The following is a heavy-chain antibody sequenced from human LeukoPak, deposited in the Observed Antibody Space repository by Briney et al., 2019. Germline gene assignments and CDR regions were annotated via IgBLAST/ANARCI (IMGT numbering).Heavy chain of an antibody. Sequence: SETLSPTCVVYNGSFSDYFWSWLRQSPGKGLEWIGEIYHSGSTNYNPSLKSRVTLSVDMSKNQFSLNLRSVTAADTAVYYCARERFLGRLTRVLDSWGQGTLVTVSS. CDR2: IYHSGST. V-gene: IGHV4-34*01. J-gene: IGHJ4*02. CDR3: ARERFLGRLTRVLDS. D-gene: IGHD3-3*01. CDR1: NGSFSDYF.